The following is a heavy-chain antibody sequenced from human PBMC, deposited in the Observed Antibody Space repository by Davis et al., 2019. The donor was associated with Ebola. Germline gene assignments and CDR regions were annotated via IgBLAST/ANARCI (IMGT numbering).Heavy chain of an antibody. V-gene: IGHV4-61*09. D-gene: IGHD6-6*01. CDR2: IYTSGRT. Sequence: SETLSLTCTVSGASITSGYFSWSWVRQPAGKGLEWIGHIYTSGRTKYNSSLESRVTISLDTSKNQFSLTLSSVTAADTAVYFCARLSGLFSSSSGALYFDLWGRGTLVSVSS. CDR1: GASITSGYFS. J-gene: IGHJ2*01. CDR3: ARLSGLFSSSSGALYFDL.